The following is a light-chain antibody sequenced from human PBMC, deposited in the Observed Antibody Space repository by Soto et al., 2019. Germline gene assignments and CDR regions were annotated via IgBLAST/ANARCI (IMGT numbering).Light chain of an antibody. Sequence: QSALPQPASVSGSPGQSITISCTGTSSDVGGFNYVSWYQHYPGEAPKLLIYGVSNRPSGVSSRFSGSKSGNTASLTISGLQADDEGDYYCSSFTTSNTWVFGGGTKLTVL. CDR2: GVS. V-gene: IGLV2-14*01. CDR1: SSDVGGFNY. CDR3: SSFTTSNTWV. J-gene: IGLJ3*02.